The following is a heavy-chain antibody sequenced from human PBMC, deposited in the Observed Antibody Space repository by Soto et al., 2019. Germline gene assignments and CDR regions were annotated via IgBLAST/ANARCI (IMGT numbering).Heavy chain of an antibody. Sequence: QLQLQESGPGLVKPSETLSLTCNVSGVSISDTSYYWRWIRQPPGKGLEWIGTIYFSGTTFYNPSLKSRLTISVDTSKNQFSLRLRSVTAADTAVYYCARHGSYWGQGTLVAVAS. V-gene: IGHV4-39*01. CDR3: ARHGSY. CDR1: GVSISDTSYY. J-gene: IGHJ4*02. CDR2: IYFSGTT.